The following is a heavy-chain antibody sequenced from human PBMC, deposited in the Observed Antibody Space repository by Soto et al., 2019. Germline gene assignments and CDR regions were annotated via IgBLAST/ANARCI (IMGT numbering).Heavy chain of an antibody. CDR1: GYTFSNYV. D-gene: IGHD2-21*02. CDR2: INGGNGNT. J-gene: IGHJ1*01. Sequence: QVQLVQSGAEVKKPGASVTVSCQGSGYTFSNYVIHCLRQAPGQGLEWMCWINGGNGNTKYSQKFQDRVTMTRDTSERSAYMELSRLRSEDTAVYYCARASPIVRGGDPPEYFQYCGQVTLVTVSS. CDR3: ARASPIVRGGDPPEYFQY. V-gene: IGHV1-3*01.